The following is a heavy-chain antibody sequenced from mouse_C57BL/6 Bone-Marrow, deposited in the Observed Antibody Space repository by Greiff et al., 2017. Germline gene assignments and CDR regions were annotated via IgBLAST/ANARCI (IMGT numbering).Heavy chain of an antibody. J-gene: IGHJ3*01. Sequence: VQLQQSVAELVRPGASVKLSCTASGFNIKNTYMHWVKQRPEQGLEWIGEIDPSDSYTNYNQKFKGKSTLTVDKSSSTAYMQLSSLTSEDSAVYYCALLIYYYGSAWFAYWGQGTLVTVSA. CDR2: IDPSDSYT. CDR1: GFNIKNTY. D-gene: IGHD1-1*01. V-gene: IGHV1-69*01. CDR3: ALLIYYYGSAWFAY.